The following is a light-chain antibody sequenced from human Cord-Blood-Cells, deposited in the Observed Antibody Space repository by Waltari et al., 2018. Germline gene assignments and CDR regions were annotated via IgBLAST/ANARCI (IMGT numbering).Light chain of an antibody. V-gene: IGKV3-11*01. Sequence: EVVLTQSPATLSLSPGERATLSCRASQSVSSYLAWYQQKPGKAPRLLIYDASNRATGIPARFSGSGSGTDFTLTISSLEPEDFAVYYCQQRSNWPPFGGGTKVEI. CDR1: QSVSSY. CDR3: QQRSNWPP. CDR2: DAS. J-gene: IGKJ4*01.